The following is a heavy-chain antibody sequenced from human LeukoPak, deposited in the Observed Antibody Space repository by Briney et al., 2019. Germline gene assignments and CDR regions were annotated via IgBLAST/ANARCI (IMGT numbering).Heavy chain of an antibody. Sequence: GGSLRLSCAASGFTFGSYAMTWVRQAPGKGLDWVSAIVGSGYSTYYAASVKGRFTISRDNSKNTVYLQMDSLRAEDTAAYFCVRGRHYFDYWGQGALVTVYS. CDR2: IVGSGYST. D-gene: IGHD5-24*01. J-gene: IGHJ4*02. V-gene: IGHV3-23*01. CDR1: GFTFGSYA. CDR3: VRGRHYFDY.